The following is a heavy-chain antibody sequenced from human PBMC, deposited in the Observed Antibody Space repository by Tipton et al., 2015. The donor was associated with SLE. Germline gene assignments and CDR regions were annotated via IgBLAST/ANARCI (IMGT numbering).Heavy chain of an antibody. CDR1: GGSISSYY. V-gene: IGHV4-59*01. Sequence: TLSLTCTVSGGSISSYYWSWIRQPPGKGLEWIGYIYYSGSTNYNPSLKSRVTISVDTSKNQFSLKLGSVTAADTAVYYCARQNYYDSSGYYHPFDYWGQGTLVTVSS. CDR2: IYYSGST. D-gene: IGHD3-22*01. CDR3: ARQNYYDSSGYYHPFDY. J-gene: IGHJ4*02.